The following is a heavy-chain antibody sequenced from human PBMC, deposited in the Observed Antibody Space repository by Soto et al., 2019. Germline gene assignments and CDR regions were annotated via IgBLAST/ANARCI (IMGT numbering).Heavy chain of an antibody. V-gene: IGHV3-53*01. CDR1: GFTVSSNY. D-gene: IGHD4-4*01. CDR2: IYSGGST. J-gene: IGHJ5*02. Sequence: EVQLVESGGGLIQPGGSLRLSCAASGFTVSSNYMSWVRQAPGKGLEWVSVIYSGGSTYYADSVKGRFTISRDNSKNTLYLQMNSLGAEDTAVYYCGRNRGGGYSNYDGWFDPWGQGTLVTVSS. CDR3: GRNRGGGYSNYDGWFDP.